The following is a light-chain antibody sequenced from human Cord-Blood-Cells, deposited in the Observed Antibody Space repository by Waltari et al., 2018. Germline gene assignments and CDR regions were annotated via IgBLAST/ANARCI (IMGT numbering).Light chain of an antibody. CDR1: SCYVGGYNS. J-gene: IGLJ2*01. Sequence: QSALTQPPSASGSPGHSVTISCTGTSCYVGGYNSVSCYQQHPGKAPKLMIYEVSKRPSGVPDRFSGSKSGNTASLTVSGLQAEDEADYYCSSYAGSNNLVFGGGTKLTVL. CDR3: SSYAGSNNLV. V-gene: IGLV2-8*01. CDR2: EVS.